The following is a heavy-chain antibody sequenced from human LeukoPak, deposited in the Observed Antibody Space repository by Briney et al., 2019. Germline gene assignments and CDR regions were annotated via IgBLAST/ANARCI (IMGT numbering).Heavy chain of an antibody. CDR3: ARATYDGGFDI. CDR2: INSDGSST. D-gene: IGHD4-23*01. CDR1: GFTFSSYW. V-gene: IGHV3-74*01. Sequence: PGGSLRLSCAASGFTFSSYWIHWVRQAPGKGLLWVSRINSDGSSTIYADSVKGRFSISRDNAKNTLDLQMNSLRAEDTAVYYCARATYDGGFDIWGQGTMVTVSS. J-gene: IGHJ3*02.